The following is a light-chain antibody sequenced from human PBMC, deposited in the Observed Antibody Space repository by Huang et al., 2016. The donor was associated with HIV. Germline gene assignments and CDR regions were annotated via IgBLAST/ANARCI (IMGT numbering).Light chain of an antibody. Sequence: IQLTQSPSSLSIYVGDKVTITCRASQGFPNYVAWYQQSPGKAPKLLIYASSTLQNGVPSRFSGSGSGADFALSIANVQPEDSATYYCQQFSSYPLTFGGGTKVEIK. CDR2: ASS. CDR1: QGFPNY. CDR3: QQFSSYPLT. J-gene: IGKJ4*01. V-gene: IGKV1-9*01.